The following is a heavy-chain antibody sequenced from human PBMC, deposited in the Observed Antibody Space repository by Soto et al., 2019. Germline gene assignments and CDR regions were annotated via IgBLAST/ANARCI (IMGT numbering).Heavy chain of an antibody. CDR2: ISSSGSYT. J-gene: IGHJ4*02. CDR3: VRTKWELRYYFDF. V-gene: IGHV3-11*06. D-gene: IGHD1-26*01. Sequence: GGSLRLSCAASGFVLYDYYISWIRQAPGKGLEWISYISSSGSYTNFADSVKGRFTISRDNAKNSLYLHMNSLRVEDTAVYYCVRTKWELRYYFDFWGQGTLVTVSS. CDR1: GFVLYDYY.